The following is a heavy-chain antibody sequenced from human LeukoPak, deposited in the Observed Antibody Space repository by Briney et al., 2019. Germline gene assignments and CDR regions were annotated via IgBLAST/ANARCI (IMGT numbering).Heavy chain of an antibody. CDR2: IYTSGST. D-gene: IGHD3-22*01. V-gene: IGHV4-61*02. CDR1: GGSISSGNYY. CDR3: ARGILGDYYDSSGYSSYYFDY. J-gene: IGHJ4*02. Sequence: PSATLSLTCTVSGGSISSGNYYWSWIRQPAGKGLEWIGRIYTSGSTNYNPSLKSRVTMSVDTSKNQFSLKLSSVTAADTAVYYCARGILGDYYDSSGYSSYYFDYWGQGTLVTVSS.